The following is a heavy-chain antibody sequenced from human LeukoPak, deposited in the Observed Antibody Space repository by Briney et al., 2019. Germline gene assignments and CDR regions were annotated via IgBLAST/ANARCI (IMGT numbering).Heavy chain of an antibody. Sequence: ASVKVSCKASGGTFSSYAISWVRQAPGQGLEWMGWINPNSGGTNYAQKFQGRVTMTRDTSISTAYMELSRLRSDDTAVYYCARGGTIASYRTDAFDIWGQGTMVTVSS. CDR3: ARGGTIASYRTDAFDI. D-gene: IGHD1-7*01. V-gene: IGHV1-2*02. CDR2: INPNSGGT. J-gene: IGHJ3*02. CDR1: GGTFSSYA.